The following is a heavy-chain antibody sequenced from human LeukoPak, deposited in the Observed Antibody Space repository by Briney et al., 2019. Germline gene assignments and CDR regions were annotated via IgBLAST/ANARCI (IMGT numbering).Heavy chain of an antibody. CDR3: ARGPNWNYGGYFDY. CDR2: ISYDGSNK. Sequence: PGGSLRLSCAASRFTFSSNAMHWVRQSPGKGLEWVAVISYDGSNKYYADSVKGRFTISRDNSKNTLYLQMNSLRAEDTAVYYCARGPNWNYGGYFDYWGQGTLVTVSS. V-gene: IGHV3-30*04. CDR1: RFTFSSNA. D-gene: IGHD1-7*01. J-gene: IGHJ4*02.